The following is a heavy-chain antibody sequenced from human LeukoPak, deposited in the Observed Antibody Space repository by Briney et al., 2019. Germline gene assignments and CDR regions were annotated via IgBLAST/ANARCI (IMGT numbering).Heavy chain of an antibody. J-gene: IGHJ5*02. D-gene: IGHD3-22*01. CDR2: ISNDGGGT. CDR1: GFIFNNYG. CDR3: AKGGSGYFLDL. V-gene: IGHV3-23*01. Sequence: PGGSLRLSCAASGFIFNNYGVVWVRQAPGKGLEWVSAISNDGGGTTYADFVKGRFTISRDNSKNTLFLRMNSLRGEDTALYYCAKGGSGYFLDLWGQGTLVTVSS.